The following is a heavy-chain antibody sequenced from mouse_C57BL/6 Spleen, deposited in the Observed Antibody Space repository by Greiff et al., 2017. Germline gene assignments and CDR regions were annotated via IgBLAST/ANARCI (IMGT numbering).Heavy chain of an antibody. Sequence: VHVKQSGAELVRPGASVKLSCTASGFNIKDYYMHWVKQRPEQGLEWIGRIDPEDGDTEYAPKFQGKATMTADTSSNTAYLQLSSLTSEDTAVYYCTHYGDDAMDYWGQGTSVTVSS. J-gene: IGHJ4*01. D-gene: IGHD1-1*01. V-gene: IGHV14-1*01. CDR1: GFNIKDYY. CDR3: THYGDDAMDY. CDR2: IDPEDGDT.